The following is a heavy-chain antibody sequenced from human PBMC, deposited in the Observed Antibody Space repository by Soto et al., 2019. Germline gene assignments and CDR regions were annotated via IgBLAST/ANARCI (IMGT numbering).Heavy chain of an antibody. CDR3: AKDIFGVVIANAYYYYGMDV. V-gene: IGHV3-30*18. D-gene: IGHD3-3*02. Sequence: GGSLRLSCAASGFTFSSYGMHWVRQAPGEGLEWVAVISYDGSNKYYADSVKGRFTISRDNSKNTLYLQMNSLRAEDTAVYYCAKDIFGVVIANAYYYYGMDVWGQGTTVTVSS. CDR1: GFTFSSYG. J-gene: IGHJ6*02. CDR2: ISYDGSNK.